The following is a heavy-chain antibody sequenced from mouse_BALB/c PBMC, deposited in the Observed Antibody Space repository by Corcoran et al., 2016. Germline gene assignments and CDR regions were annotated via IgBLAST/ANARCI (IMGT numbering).Heavy chain of an antibody. Sequence: LVKTGASVKISCKASGYSFTGYYMHWVKQSHGKSLEWIGYISCYNGATSYNQKFKGKATFTVDTSSSTAYMQFNSLTSEDSAVYYCARIYDYDGGYWYFDVWGAGTTVTVSS. CDR2: ISCYNGAT. J-gene: IGHJ1*01. CDR3: ARIYDYDGGYWYFDV. D-gene: IGHD2-4*01. V-gene: IGHV1S34*01. CDR1: GYSFTGYY.